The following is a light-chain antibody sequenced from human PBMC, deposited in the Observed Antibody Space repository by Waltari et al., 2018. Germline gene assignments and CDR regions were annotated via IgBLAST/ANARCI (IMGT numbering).Light chain of an antibody. V-gene: IGKV1-33*01. J-gene: IGKJ5*01. Sequence: IQMTHSPSSLSVSVGHRVIITCQATQEISNYLNWFQQKPGEATRLLIYDASNLEAGVPSRFSGRGSGTDFTFTISSLEPEDIATYDCQQYSNLPTFGQGTRLDIK. CDR1: QEISNY. CDR3: QQYSNLPT. CDR2: DAS.